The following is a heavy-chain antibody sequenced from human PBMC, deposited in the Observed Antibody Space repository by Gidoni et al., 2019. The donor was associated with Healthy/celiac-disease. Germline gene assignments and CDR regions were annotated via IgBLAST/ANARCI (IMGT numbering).Heavy chain of an antibody. Sequence: QVQLVQSGAEVKKPGSSVKVSCKASGGTFSSYAISWVRQAPGQGLEWMGRIIPILGIANYAQKFQGRVTITADKSTSTAYMELSSLRSEDTAVYYCAREGAIVGATYFDYWGQGTLVTVSS. CDR1: GGTFSSYA. J-gene: IGHJ4*02. V-gene: IGHV1-69*04. D-gene: IGHD1-26*01. CDR2: IIPILGIA. CDR3: AREGAIVGATYFDY.